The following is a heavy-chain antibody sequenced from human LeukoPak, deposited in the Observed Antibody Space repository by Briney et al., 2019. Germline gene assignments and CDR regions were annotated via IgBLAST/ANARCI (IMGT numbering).Heavy chain of an antibody. D-gene: IGHD6-19*01. CDR1: GFTFSNYD. V-gene: IGHV3-23*01. J-gene: IGHJ5*02. Sequence: GGSLRLSCAASGFTFSNYDMSWVRQAPGQGLEWVSSISASGGSTYYADSVKGRFTISRDNSKNTLYLQMTNLRAADTAVYYCAKDLSRAVAADWFDPWDQGSLVTVSS. CDR3: AKDLSRAVAADWFDP. CDR2: ISASGGST.